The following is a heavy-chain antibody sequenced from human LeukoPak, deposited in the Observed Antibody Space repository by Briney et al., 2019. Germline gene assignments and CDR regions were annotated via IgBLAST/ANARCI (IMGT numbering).Heavy chain of an antibody. Sequence: PSETLSLTCTVSGGSISSYYWSWIRQPPGKGLEWIGYIYHSGSTNYNPSLTSQVTISVDTSKNQFSLKLSSVTAADTAVYYCARDGYSGNDGLWGQGTLVTVSS. V-gene: IGHV4-59*01. J-gene: IGHJ4*02. CDR3: ARDGYSGNDGL. CDR2: IYHSGST. D-gene: IGHD5-12*01. CDR1: GGSISSYY.